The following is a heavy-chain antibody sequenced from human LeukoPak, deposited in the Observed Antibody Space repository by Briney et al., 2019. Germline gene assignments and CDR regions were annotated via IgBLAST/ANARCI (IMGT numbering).Heavy chain of an antibody. CDR2: IYYSGST. J-gene: IGHJ4*02. CDR3: ASLFYYDSSD. V-gene: IGHV4-39*01. D-gene: IGHD3-22*01. CDR1: GGSIGSGGYY. Sequence: SETLSLTCTVSGGSIGSGGYYWSWIRQHPGKGLEWIGYIYYSGSTYYNPSLKSRVTISVDTSKNQFSLKLSSVTAADTAVYYCASLFYYDSSDWGQGTLVTVSS.